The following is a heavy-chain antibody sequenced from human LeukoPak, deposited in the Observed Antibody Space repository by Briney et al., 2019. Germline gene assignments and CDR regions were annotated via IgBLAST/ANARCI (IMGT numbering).Heavy chain of an antibody. Sequence: PSETLSLTCTVSGGSISSSSYYWGWIRQPPGKGLEWIGSIYYSGSTYYNPSLKSRVTISVDTSKNQFSLKLSSVTAADTAVYHCASNLYDSSGYYPQEFDYWGQGTLVTVSS. CDR1: GGSISSSSYY. V-gene: IGHV4-39*01. CDR2: IYYSGST. D-gene: IGHD3-22*01. J-gene: IGHJ4*02. CDR3: ASNLYDSSGYYPQEFDY.